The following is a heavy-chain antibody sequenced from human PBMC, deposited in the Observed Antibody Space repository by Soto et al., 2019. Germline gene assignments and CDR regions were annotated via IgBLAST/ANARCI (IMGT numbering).Heavy chain of an antibody. CDR1: GGSISSYY. CDR3: ARHRARLAVAGAYYFDY. V-gene: IGHV4-59*08. CDR2: IYYSGST. D-gene: IGHD6-19*01. Sequence: SETLSLTCTVSGGSISSYYWSWIRQPPGKGLEWIGYIYYSGSTNYNPSLKSRVTISVDTSKNQFSLKLSSVTAADTAVYYCARHRARLAVAGAYYFDYWGQGTLVTVSS. J-gene: IGHJ4*02.